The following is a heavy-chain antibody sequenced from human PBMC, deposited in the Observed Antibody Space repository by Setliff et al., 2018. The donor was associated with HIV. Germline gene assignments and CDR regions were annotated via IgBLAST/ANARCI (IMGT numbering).Heavy chain of an antibody. D-gene: IGHD3-16*01. CDR1: GFTFSGYE. CDR2: ISGSGRTL. J-gene: IGHJ6*03. CDR3: ARDFLGDGYMDV. Sequence: PGGSLRLSCAASGFTFSGYEMNWVRQAPGKGLEWIASISGSGRTLNYADSVKGRFTISRDNAKNSLYLQMNSLRAEDTAVYYCARDFLGDGYMDVWGKGTTVTVSS. V-gene: IGHV3-48*03.